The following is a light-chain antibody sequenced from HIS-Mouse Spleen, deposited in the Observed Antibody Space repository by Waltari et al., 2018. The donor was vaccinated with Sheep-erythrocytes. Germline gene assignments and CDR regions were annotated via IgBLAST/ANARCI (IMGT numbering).Light chain of an antibody. CDR2: DAS. Sequence: AIQLTQSPSSLSASVGDRVTITCRASQGISSALAWYQQKPGKAPKLLIYDASSLESGVPSRVSGSGSGTDFTLTISSLQPEDFATYYCQQSYSTLMYTFGQGTKLEIK. CDR3: QQSYSTLMYT. V-gene: IGKV1-13*02. J-gene: IGKJ2*01. CDR1: QGISSA.